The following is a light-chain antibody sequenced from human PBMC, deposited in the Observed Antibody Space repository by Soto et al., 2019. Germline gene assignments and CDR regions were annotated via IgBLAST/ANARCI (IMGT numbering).Light chain of an antibody. Sequence: EVALTQSPGTLSLSPGERATLSCRASQSVRSSYLAWYQQKPGQAPRLLIYGVSNRATGIPDRFSGSGSGTDFTVTISRLEPEDFAVYYCQLHGDSPTGYTFGQGTKLEIK. CDR1: QSVRSSY. CDR3: QLHGDSPTGYT. CDR2: GVS. V-gene: IGKV3-20*01. J-gene: IGKJ2*01.